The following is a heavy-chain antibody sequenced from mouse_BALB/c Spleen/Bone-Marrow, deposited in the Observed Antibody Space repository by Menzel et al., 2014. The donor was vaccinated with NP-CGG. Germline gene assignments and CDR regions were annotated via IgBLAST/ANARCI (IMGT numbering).Heavy chain of an antibody. D-gene: IGHD1-1*01. Sequence: DLVKPGASVKLSCKASGYTFTSYWINWIKQRPGQGLEWIGRIAPGSGSTYYDEIFKDKATLTVDTSSNTPYIQLSKLSSEDSAVYFCARSCYGRAMDYWGQGTPVTVSS. V-gene: IGHV1S41*01. CDR2: IAPGSGST. CDR3: ARSCYGRAMDY. J-gene: IGHJ4*01. CDR1: GYTFTSYW.